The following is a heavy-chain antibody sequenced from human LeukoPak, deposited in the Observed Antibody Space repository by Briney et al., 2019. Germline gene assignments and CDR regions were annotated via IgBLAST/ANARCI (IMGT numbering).Heavy chain of an antibody. CDR2: ISWDGGST. CDR3: AKDGSSEPLDY. D-gene: IGHD2-2*01. CDR1: GFTFDDYA. V-gene: IGHV3-43D*03. Sequence: GGSLRLSCAASGFTFDDYAMHWVRQAPGKGLEWVSLISWDGGSTYYADSVKGRFTISRDTSKNTLYLQMNSLRPEDTAVYYCAKDGSSEPLDYWGQGTLVTVSS. J-gene: IGHJ4*02.